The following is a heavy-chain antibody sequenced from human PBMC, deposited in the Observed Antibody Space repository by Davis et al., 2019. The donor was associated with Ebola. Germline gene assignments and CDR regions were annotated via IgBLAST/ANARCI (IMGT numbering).Heavy chain of an antibody. CDR3: AKAVGAPSDFTDY. J-gene: IGHJ4*02. CDR1: GFTFSSYW. V-gene: IGHV3-74*01. D-gene: IGHD1-26*01. CDR2: INSDGSST. Sequence: GESLKISCAASGFTFSSYWMHWVRQAPGKGLVWVSRINSDGSSTSYADSVKGRFTISRDNAKNTLYLQMNSLRAEDTAVYYCAKAVGAPSDFTDYWGQGTLVTVSS.